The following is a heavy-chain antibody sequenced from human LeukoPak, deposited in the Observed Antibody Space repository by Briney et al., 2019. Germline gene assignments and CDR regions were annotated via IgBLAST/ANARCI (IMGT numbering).Heavy chain of an antibody. CDR1: GFTFSDYA. Sequence: PGGSLRLSCAASGFTFSDYAMYWVRQAPGKGLEWVAVISYDGNNKYYADSVKGRFTISRDNSKNTLDLQMNSLRTEDTAVYYCAKDVYYYDSSGYPHWGQGTLVTVSS. D-gene: IGHD3-22*01. CDR3: AKDVYYYDSSGYPH. V-gene: IGHV3-30*04. CDR2: ISYDGNNK. J-gene: IGHJ4*02.